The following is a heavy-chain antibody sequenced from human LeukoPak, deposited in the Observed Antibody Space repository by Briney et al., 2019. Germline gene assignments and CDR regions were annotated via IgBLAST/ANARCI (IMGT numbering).Heavy chain of an antibody. CDR1: GFTFSSYG. CDR2: ISYDGSNK. J-gene: IGHJ4*02. V-gene: IGHV3-30*18. D-gene: IGHD6-19*01. CDR3: AKVPYSSGWALDY. Sequence: GGSLRLSWAASGFTFSSYGMHWVRQAPGKGLEWVAVISYDGSNKYYADSVKGRFTISRDNSKNTLYLQMNSLRAEDTAVYYCAKVPYSSGWALDYWGQGTLVTVSS.